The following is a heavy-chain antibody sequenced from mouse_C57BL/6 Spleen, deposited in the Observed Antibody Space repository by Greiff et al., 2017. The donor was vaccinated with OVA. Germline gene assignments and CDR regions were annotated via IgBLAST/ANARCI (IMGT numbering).Heavy chain of an antibody. D-gene: IGHD2-1*01. CDR3: ARHGNSYAMDY. Sequence: VQLQQSGPELVKPGASVKISCKASGYAFSSSWMNWVKQRPGKGLEWIGRIYPGDGDTNYNGKFKGKATLTADKSSSTAYMQLSSLTSEDSAVYFCARHGNSYAMDYWGQGTSVTVSS. J-gene: IGHJ4*01. V-gene: IGHV1-82*01. CDR1: GYAFSSSW. CDR2: IYPGDGDT.